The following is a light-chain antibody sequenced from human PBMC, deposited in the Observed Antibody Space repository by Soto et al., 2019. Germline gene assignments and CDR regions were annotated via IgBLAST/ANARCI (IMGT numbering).Light chain of an antibody. J-gene: IGLJ1*01. Sequence: QSVLTQPASVSGSPGQSITISCAGTSSDVGGYTYVSWYQQHPGKAPKLMIYDVSNRPSGVSNRFFGSKSGNTASLTISGLQAEDEADYYCTSYTSSSTPYVSGGGNKVTVL. CDR2: DVS. CDR3: TSYTSSSTPYV. CDR1: SSDVGGYTY. V-gene: IGLV2-14*01.